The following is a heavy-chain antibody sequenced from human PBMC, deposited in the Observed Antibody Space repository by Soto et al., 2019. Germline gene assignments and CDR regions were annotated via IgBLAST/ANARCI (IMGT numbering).Heavy chain of an antibody. CDR2: TYYRSKWYN. CDR1: GDSVSSNSAA. D-gene: IGHD6-19*01. V-gene: IGHV6-1*01. Sequence: PSPTLSLTCAISGDSVSSNSAAWNWIRQSPSRGLEWLGRTYYRSKWYNDYAVSVKSRITINPDTSKNQFSLQLNSVTPEDTAVYYCATDASLQWLVPSWYYYGMDVWGQGTTVTVSS. CDR3: ATDASLQWLVPSWYYYGMDV. J-gene: IGHJ6*02.